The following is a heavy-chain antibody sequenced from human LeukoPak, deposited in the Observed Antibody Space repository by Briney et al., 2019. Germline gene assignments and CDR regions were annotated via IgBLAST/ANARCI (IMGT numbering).Heavy chain of an antibody. D-gene: IGHD3-22*01. CDR1: GFTFSSYS. J-gene: IGHJ4*02. CDR3: ARGSGYFLDFDY. V-gene: IGHV3-21*04. CDR2: ISSSSSYI. Sequence: PGGSLRLSCAASGFTFSSYSMNWVRQAPGKGLEWVSSISSSSSYIYYADSVKGRFTISRDNAKNSLYLQMNSLRAEDTAVYYCARGSGYFLDFDYWGQGTLVTVSS.